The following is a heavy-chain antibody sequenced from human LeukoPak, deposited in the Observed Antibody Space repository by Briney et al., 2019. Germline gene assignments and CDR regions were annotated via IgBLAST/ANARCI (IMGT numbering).Heavy chain of an antibody. CDR2: FDPEDGET. D-gene: IGHD6-13*01. V-gene: IGHV1-24*01. CDR1: GYTFTSYG. Sequence: ASVKVSCKASGYTFTSYGISWVRQAPGKGLEWMGGFDPEDGETIYAQKFQGRVTMTEDTSTDTAYMELSSLRSEDTAVYYCATDLTGYSSSWGQGTMVTVSS. CDR3: ATDLTGYSSS. J-gene: IGHJ3*01.